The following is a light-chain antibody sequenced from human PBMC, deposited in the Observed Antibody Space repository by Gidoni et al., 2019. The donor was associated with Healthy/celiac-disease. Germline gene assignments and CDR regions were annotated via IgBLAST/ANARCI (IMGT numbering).Light chain of an antibody. V-gene: IGKV4-1*01. J-gene: IGKJ4*01. Sequence: DIVMPQSPDSLAVSLGERATINSKSSQRVLYSYNNKNYLAWYQQKPGQPHKLLIYCASTRAAGVPDRFSVSGSGTDFTLTIRSLQAEDVAVYYFQQYYSTPLTFGGGTKVEIK. CDR2: CAS. CDR3: QQYYSTPLT. CDR1: QRVLYSYNNKNY.